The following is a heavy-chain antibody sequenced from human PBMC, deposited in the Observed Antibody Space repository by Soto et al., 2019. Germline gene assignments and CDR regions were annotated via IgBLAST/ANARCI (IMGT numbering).Heavy chain of an antibody. CDR1: GFIFSNYG. D-gene: IGHD3-22*01. CDR2: ISYDGSLR. J-gene: IGHJ4*02. V-gene: IGHV3-30*03. Sequence: QVQLVESGGGVVQPGTSLRLSCATSGFIFSNYGLQWVRQAPGRGLEWVAVISYDGSLRYYAGSVEGRFTISRDTSKNTLDLQMTSLRTEDTAVYYCGREGKVKSSGTWGLDYCGQGTLVTVSS. CDR3: GREGKVKSSGTWGLDY.